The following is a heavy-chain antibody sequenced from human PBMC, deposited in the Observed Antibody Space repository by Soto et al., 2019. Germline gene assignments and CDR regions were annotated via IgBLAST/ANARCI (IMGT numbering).Heavy chain of an antibody. J-gene: IGHJ4*02. Sequence: ASVKVSCKASGYTFTSYAIHWVRQAPGQRLEWMGWINAGNGNTKYSQKFQGRVTITRDTSASTAYMELSSLRSEDTAVYYCARATRIAVAAVYWGQGTLVTVSS. CDR2: INAGNGNT. V-gene: IGHV1-3*01. CDR1: GYTFTSYA. D-gene: IGHD6-19*01. CDR3: ARATRIAVAAVY.